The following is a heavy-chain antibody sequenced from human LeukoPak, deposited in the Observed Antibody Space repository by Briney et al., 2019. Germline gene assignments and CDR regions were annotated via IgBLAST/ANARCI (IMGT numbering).Heavy chain of an antibody. D-gene: IGHD4-17*01. J-gene: IGHJ4*02. CDR2: IYYSGST. CDR1: GGSISSYY. V-gene: IGHV4-59*01. CDR3: ARTHYGSFVY. Sequence: KPSETLSLTCTVSGGSISSYYLSWIRQPPGKGLEWIGYIYYSGSTNYNPSLKSRVTISVDTSKNQFSLKLSSVTAADTAVYYCARTHYGSFVYWGQGTLVTVSS.